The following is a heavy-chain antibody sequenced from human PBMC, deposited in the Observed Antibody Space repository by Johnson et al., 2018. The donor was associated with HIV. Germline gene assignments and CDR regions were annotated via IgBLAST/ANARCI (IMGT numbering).Heavy chain of an antibody. D-gene: IGHD3-16*02. V-gene: IGHV3-7*02. J-gene: IGHJ3*02. CDR1: GFTFSSYW. CDR2: INQDGSEK. Sequence: VQLVESGGGVVQPGGSLRLSCAASGFTFSSYWMSWVRQAPGKGLEWVANINQDGSEKYYVDSVKGRFTISRDNARNSLYLQMNSLRAGDTAVYYCARVGYHDAFDIWGQGTMVTVSS. CDR3: ARVGYHDAFDI.